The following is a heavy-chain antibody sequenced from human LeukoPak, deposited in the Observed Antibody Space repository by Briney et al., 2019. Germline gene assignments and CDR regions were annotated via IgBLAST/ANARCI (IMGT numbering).Heavy chain of an antibody. CDR3: ARLDRYYYGMDV. V-gene: IGHV4-59*11. J-gene: IGHJ6*02. CDR1: GGSISDHF. CDR2: IYYSGSI. Sequence: SETLSLTCTVSGGSISDHFRSWIRQPPGKGLEWIGYIYYSGSINYNPSLKSRVTISIDTSKIQFSLTLSSVTAADTAVYYCARLDRYYYGMDVWGQGTTVTVSS. D-gene: IGHD3/OR15-3a*01.